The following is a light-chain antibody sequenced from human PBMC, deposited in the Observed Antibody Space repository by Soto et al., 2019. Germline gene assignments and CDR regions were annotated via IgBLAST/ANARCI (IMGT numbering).Light chain of an antibody. CDR1: SSDVGGYNY. J-gene: IGLJ1*01. CDR3: SSYAGSSNV. V-gene: IGLV2-8*01. CDR2: EVN. Sequence: ALTPPPSWSGAAGQSVAISCTGTSSDVGGYNYVSWYQQHPGKAPKLMIYEVNKRPSGVPDRFSGSKSGNTASLTVSGLQAEDEADYYCSSYAGSSNVFGTGTKVTVL.